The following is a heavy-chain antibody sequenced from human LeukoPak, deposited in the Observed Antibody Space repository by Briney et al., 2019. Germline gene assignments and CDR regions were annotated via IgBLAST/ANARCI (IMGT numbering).Heavy chain of an antibody. CDR1: GFTFSSYS. V-gene: IGHV3-30*03. CDR2: ISYDGSNK. J-gene: IGHJ4*02. Sequence: GGSLRLSCEASGFTFSSYSMNWVRQAPGKGLEWVAVISYDGSNKYYADSVKGRFTISRDNSKNTLYLQMNSLRAEDTAVYYCARSGGRYRYYFDYWGQGTLVTVSS. D-gene: IGHD6-19*01. CDR3: ARSGGRYRYYFDY.